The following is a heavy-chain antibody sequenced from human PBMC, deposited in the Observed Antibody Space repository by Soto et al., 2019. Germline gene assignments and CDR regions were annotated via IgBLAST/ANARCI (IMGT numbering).Heavy chain of an antibody. CDR2: INHSGST. D-gene: IGHD3-3*01. J-gene: IGHJ6*02. CDR1: GGSFSGYY. Sequence: SETLPLTCAVYGGSFSGYYWSWIRQPPGKGLEWIGEINHSGSTNYNPSLKSRVTISVDTSKNQFSLKLSSVTAADTAVYYCARGRGYDFWSGYYPRYYYYGMDVWGQGTTVTVSS. V-gene: IGHV4-34*01. CDR3: ARGRGYDFWSGYYPRYYYYGMDV.